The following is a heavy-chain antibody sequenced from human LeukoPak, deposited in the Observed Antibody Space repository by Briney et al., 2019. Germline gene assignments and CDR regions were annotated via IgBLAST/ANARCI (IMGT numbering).Heavy chain of an antibody. J-gene: IGHJ4*02. Sequence: GGSLRRSCAASGFTFSSYSMNWVRQAPGKGLEWVSSISSSSSYIYYADSVKGRFTISRDNAKNSLYLQMNSLRAEDTAVYYCARTFGHIVATGLDYWGQGTLVPVSS. V-gene: IGHV3-21*01. CDR3: ARTFGHIVATGLDY. CDR1: GFTFSSYS. D-gene: IGHD5-12*01. CDR2: ISSSSSYI.